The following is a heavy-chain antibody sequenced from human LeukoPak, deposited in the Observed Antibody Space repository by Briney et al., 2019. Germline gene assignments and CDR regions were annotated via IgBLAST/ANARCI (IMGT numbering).Heavy chain of an antibody. J-gene: IGHJ3*02. CDR1: GGSSSGYY. Sequence: KPSETLSLTCAVYGGSSSGYYWSWIRQPPGKGLEWIGEINHSGSTNYNPSLKSRVTISVDTSKNQFSLKLSSVTAADTAVYYCARGGDSSASFGRHAFDIWGQGTMVTVSS. CDR2: INHSGST. V-gene: IGHV4-34*01. D-gene: IGHD3-22*01. CDR3: ARGGDSSASFGRHAFDI.